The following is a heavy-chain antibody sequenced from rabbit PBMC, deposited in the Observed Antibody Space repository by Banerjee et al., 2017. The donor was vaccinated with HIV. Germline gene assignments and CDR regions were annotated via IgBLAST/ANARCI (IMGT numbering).Heavy chain of an antibody. J-gene: IGHJ4*01. CDR1: GFSFSSSYW. V-gene: IGHV1S45*01. D-gene: IGHD8-1*01. CDR3: ARGYGGSSYNSQYFNL. Sequence: QEQLEESGGDLVKPEGSLTLTCTASGFSFSSSYWICWVRQAPGKGLEWIACIYAGSSGSTYYASWAKGRFTISKTSSTTVTLQMTSLTAADTATYFCARGYGGSSYNSQYFNLWGPGTLVTVS. CDR2: IYAGSSGST.